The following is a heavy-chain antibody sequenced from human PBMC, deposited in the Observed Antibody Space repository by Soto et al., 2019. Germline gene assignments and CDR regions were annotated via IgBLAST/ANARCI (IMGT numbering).Heavy chain of an antibody. Sequence: GGSLRLSCAASGFTFSTYAMAWIRQAPGKGLEWVSGISNNGGRTYYAASVKGRFTISRDNSKNTLYLQMNSLRAEDTAVYYCARDNDVDTAMVDYYGMDVWGQGTTVTVSS. CDR2: ISNNGGRT. CDR3: ARDNDVDTAMVDYYGMDV. J-gene: IGHJ6*02. D-gene: IGHD5-18*01. CDR1: GFTFSTYA. V-gene: IGHV3-23*01.